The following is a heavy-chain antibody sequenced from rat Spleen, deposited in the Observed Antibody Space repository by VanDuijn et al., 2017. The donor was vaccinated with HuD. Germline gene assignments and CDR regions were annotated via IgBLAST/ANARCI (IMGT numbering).Heavy chain of an antibody. D-gene: IGHD4-3*01. CDR3: ARQNSGYYFDY. Sequence: EVQLVESGGGLIQPGRSLKLSCAASGFTFNNYWMTWIRQAPTKGLEWVATISYDGSSTYYRDSVKGRFTIPKDNAKNTQYLQVDRLKSDDTATYYCARQNSGYYFDYWGQGVMVTVSS. CDR1: GFTFNNYW. V-gene: IGHV5-29*01. CDR2: ISYDGSST. J-gene: IGHJ2*01.